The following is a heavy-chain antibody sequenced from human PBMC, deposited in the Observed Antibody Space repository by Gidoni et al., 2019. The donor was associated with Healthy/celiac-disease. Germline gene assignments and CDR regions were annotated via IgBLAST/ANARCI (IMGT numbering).Heavy chain of an antibody. Sequence: QVQLVQSGAEVKKTGSSVQVSCKASGGTFSRYAISRVRQSPGQGLEWMGGNIPIFGTANYAQKFQGRVTITADESTSTAYMELSSLRSEDTAVYYCARATKDDYGDYDYYYYGMDVWGQGTTVTVSS. CDR3: ARATKDDYGDYDYYYYGMDV. CDR1: GGTFSRYA. CDR2: NIPIFGTA. V-gene: IGHV1-69*01. J-gene: IGHJ6*02. D-gene: IGHD4-17*01.